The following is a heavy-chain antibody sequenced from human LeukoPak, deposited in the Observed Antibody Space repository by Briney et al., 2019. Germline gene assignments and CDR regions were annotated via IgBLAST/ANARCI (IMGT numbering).Heavy chain of an antibody. CDR2: ISYDGSNK. Sequence: GGSLRLSCAASGFTFSSYAMHWVRQAPGKGLEWVAVISYDGSNKYYADSVKGRSTISRDNSKNTLYLQMNSLRAEDTAVYYCARENKVGSYYFDYWGQGTLVTVSS. V-gene: IGHV3-30-3*01. D-gene: IGHD3-10*01. CDR3: ARENKVGSYYFDY. CDR1: GFTFSSYA. J-gene: IGHJ4*02.